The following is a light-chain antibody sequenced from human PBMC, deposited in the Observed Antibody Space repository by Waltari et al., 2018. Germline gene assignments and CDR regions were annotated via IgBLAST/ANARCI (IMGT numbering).Light chain of an antibody. Sequence: QSVLTQPPSISEAPRQTVTISCSGSSSNIGNNGLNWYQHFPGKAPRLLIYFNDVLPSGVSDRFSGSQSGTSASLAISGLQSEDEADYYCAVWDDSLNGLVFGGGTKLTV. CDR2: FND. J-gene: IGLJ3*02. CDR3: AVWDDSLNGLV. V-gene: IGLV1-36*01. CDR1: SSNIGNNG.